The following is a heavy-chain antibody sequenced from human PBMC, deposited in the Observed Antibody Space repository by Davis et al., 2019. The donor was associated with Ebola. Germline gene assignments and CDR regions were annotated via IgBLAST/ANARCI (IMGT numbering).Heavy chain of an antibody. CDR3: ARGDIVTDQVEYFDY. J-gene: IGHJ4*02. CDR1: GYNLISYG. Sequence: AASVKVSCKASGYNLISYGISWVRQAPGQGLEWMGGIIPIIAREDYAQKFQGRVTISADASTDTAYMELSSLRSEDTAIYYCARGDIVTDQVEYFDYWGQGTLVTVSS. CDR2: IIPIIARE. V-gene: IGHV1-69*13. D-gene: IGHD5-12*01.